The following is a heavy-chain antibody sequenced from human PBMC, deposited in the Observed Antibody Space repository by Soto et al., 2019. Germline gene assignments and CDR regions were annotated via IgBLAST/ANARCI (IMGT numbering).Heavy chain of an antibody. CDR2: IYHSGSI. D-gene: IGHD3-10*01. Sequence: PSETLSLTCAVSGGSIGSGGYSWSWIRQPPGKGLEGIGYIYHSGSIYYNPSLKSRVTISVDRSKNQFSLKLTSVTVAYTALYYCARQGFGATHGLVDVWGQGTTVTVSS. V-gene: IGHV4-30-2*01. CDR1: GGSIGSGGYS. CDR3: ARQGFGATHGLVDV. J-gene: IGHJ6*02.